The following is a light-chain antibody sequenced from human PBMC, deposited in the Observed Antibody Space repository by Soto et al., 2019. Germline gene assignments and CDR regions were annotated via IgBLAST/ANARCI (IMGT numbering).Light chain of an antibody. CDR3: QQSYKSPRT. J-gene: IGKJ1*01. Sequence: DLQMTQSPSSLSASVGDRLTINCRSNQSIDNYLSWYQQKPGKAPNLLIYPASTVQSGVPSRFSGSGSWTDFTLTISGLHPEDFATYYCQQSYKSPRTFGQGTKVEV. CDR2: PAS. V-gene: IGKV1-39*01. CDR1: QSIDNY.